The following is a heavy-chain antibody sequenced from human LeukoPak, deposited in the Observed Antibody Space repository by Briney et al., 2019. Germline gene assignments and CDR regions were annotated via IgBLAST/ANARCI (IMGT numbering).Heavy chain of an antibody. CDR2: INGKDGHT. Sequence: GAPVKASCKTARSTFTTSGVTWVRQSPGQGLEWLGWINGKDGHTNYGHGLQGRVTVSADTSTSTSFMWLWSLTPGDMSVYYCARDIDYNVDYWGQGTLITVSS. V-gene: IGHV1-18*03. J-gene: IGHJ4*02. CDR3: ARDIDYNVDY. D-gene: IGHD3-10*01. CDR1: RSTFTTSG.